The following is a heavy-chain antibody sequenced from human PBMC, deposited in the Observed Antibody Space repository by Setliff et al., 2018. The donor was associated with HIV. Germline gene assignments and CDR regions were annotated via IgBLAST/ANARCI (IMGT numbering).Heavy chain of an antibody. CDR1: GESFSGFY. J-gene: IGHJ4*02. CDR3: ARLSTTSRDFDS. V-gene: IGHV4-34*09. CDR2: IHPSGST. Sequence: PSETLSLTCAVYGESFSGFYWNWIRQPPGKGLEWIGEIHPSGSTRYNPSLKSRLTISIDTSENQFSLKLSSVTAADTAVYYCARLSTTSRDFDSWGQGTLVTVSS. D-gene: IGHD2-2*01.